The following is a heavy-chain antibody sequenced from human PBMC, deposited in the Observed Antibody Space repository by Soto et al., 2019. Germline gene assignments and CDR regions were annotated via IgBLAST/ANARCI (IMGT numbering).Heavy chain of an antibody. CDR1: GFTFSTYA. J-gene: IGHJ4*02. V-gene: IGHV3-23*01. CDR2: ISGRGDST. Sequence: GGSLRLSCAASGFTFSTYAMIWVRQAPGKGLEWVSAISGRGDSTYYADSVKGRFTISRDNSKDTLYLQMSSLRAEDTAIYYCAKDSFINLRGYDSYCGQGTLVTVSS. CDR3: AKDSFINLRGYDSY. D-gene: IGHD5-12*01.